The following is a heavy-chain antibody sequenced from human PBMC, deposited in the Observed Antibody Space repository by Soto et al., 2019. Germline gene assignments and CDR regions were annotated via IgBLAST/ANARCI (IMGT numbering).Heavy chain of an antibody. Sequence: ASVKVSCKASGGTFSSYTISWVRQAPGQGLEWMGRIIPILGIANYAQKFQGRVTITADKSTSTAYMELSSLRSEDTAVYYCAREGIRDLWPYYFDYWGQGTLVTVSS. CDR2: IIPILGIA. V-gene: IGHV1-69*04. D-gene: IGHD3-16*01. J-gene: IGHJ4*02. CDR1: GGTFSSYT. CDR3: AREGIRDLWPYYFDY.